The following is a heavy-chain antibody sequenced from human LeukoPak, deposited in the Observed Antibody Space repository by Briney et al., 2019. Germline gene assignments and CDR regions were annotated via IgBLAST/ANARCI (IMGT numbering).Heavy chain of an antibody. CDR2: INHSGST. CDR1: GGSFSGYY. CDR3: ARPRRYSSSWYGPFDY. Sequence: SETLSLTCAVYGGSFSGYYWSWIHQPPGKGLEWIGEINHSGSTNYNPSLKSRVTISVDTSKNQFSLKLSSVTAADTAVYYCARPRRYSSSWYGPFDYWGQGTLVTVSS. J-gene: IGHJ4*02. D-gene: IGHD6-13*01. V-gene: IGHV4-34*01.